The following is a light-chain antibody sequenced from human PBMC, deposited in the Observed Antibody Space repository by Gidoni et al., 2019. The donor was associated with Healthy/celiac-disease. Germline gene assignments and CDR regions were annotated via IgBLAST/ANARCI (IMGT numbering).Light chain of an antibody. CDR3: QQYDNLPYT. V-gene: IGKV1-33*01. CDR2: DAS. CDR1: QDISNY. J-gene: IGKJ2*01. Sequence: DIQMTQSPSSLSASVGDRVTITCQASQDISNYLNWYQQKPGKAPKLLIYDASHFETGVPSRFSGSGSGTDFTFTISTLQPEDIATYYCQQYDNLPYTFXQXTKLEIK.